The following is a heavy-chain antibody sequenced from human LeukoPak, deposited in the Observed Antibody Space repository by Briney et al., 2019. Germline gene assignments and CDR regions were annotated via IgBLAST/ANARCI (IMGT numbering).Heavy chain of an antibody. Sequence: SGTLSLTCGVSYGSITDTNYWTWVRQPPGKGLEWIGEVNLHGDTNYNPSLKGRVDISVDKFENHISPQLPSVTAADTAVYAREGGPYRPLDYSGQGIMVTVSS. CDR1: YGSITDTNY. V-gene: IGHV4-4*02. J-gene: IGHJ4*02. CDR2: VNLHGDT. D-gene: IGHD5-24*01. CDR3: EGGPYRPLDY.